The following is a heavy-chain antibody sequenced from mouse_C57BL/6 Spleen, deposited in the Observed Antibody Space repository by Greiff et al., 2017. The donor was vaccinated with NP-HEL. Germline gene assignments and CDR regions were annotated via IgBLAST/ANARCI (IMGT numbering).Heavy chain of an antibody. D-gene: IGHD1-1*01. J-gene: IGHJ1*03. CDR1: GYTFTSYD. CDR3: ARPPLYYGSSDWYFDV. V-gene: IGHV1-85*01. CDR2: LYPRDGST. Sequence: QVQLQQSGPELVKPGASVKLSCKASGYTFTSYDINWVKQRPGQGLEWIGWLYPRDGSTKYNEKFKGKATLTVDTSSSTAYMELHSLTSEDSAVYFCARPPLYYGSSDWYFDVWGTGTTVTVSS.